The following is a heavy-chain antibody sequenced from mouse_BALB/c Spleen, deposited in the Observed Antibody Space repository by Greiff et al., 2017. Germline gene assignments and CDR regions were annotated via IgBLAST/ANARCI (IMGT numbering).Heavy chain of an antibody. D-gene: IGHD1-1*01. Sequence: QVQLQQPGAELVKPGASVKLSCKASGYTFTSYWMHWVKQRPGQGLEWIGEIDPSDSYTNYNQKFKGKATLTVDKYSSTAYMQLSSLTSEDSAVYYCARRIYYYGSSYAMDYWGQGTSVTVSS. CDR3: ARRIYYYGSSYAMDY. J-gene: IGHJ4*01. CDR1: GYTFTSYW. CDR2: IDPSDSYT. V-gene: IGHV1-69*02.